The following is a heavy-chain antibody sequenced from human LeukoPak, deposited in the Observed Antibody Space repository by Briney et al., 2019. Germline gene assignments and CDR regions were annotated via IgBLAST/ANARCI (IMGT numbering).Heavy chain of an antibody. CDR2: ISGSNGNT. Sequence: ASVKVSCKAFGYTFTRYGVSWVRQAPGQGLEWIGWISGSNGNTNYAQKFQGRVTITADKSTSTAYMELSSLRSEDTAVYYCARGVYSSWYGRWGQGTLVTVSS. CDR3: ARGVYSSWYGR. CDR1: GYTFTRYG. D-gene: IGHD6-13*01. V-gene: IGHV1-18*01. J-gene: IGHJ4*02.